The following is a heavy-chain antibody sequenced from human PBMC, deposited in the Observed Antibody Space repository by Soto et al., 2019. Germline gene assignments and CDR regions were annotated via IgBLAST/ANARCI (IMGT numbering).Heavy chain of an antibody. Sequence: ASVKVSCKXSGYSFTKYGITWAPQPPGQELEWLGWISASNGNTKYAQKLQGRVTMTTETSTNTAYMELRSLRSDDTAVYYCARVGITIFGVAQRGFDSWGQGALVTVSS. CDR3: ARVGITIFGVAQRGFDS. V-gene: IGHV1-18*04. J-gene: IGHJ5*01. CDR2: ISASNGNT. CDR1: GYSFTKYG. D-gene: IGHD3-3*01.